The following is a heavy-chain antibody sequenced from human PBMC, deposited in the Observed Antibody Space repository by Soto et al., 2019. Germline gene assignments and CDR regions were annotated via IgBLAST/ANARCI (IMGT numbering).Heavy chain of an antibody. CDR3: ARLNYGDYFDY. Sequence: SETLSLTCTVSGGSISSSSYYWGWIRQPPGKGLEWIGSIYYSGSTYYNPSLKSRVTISVDTSKNQFSLKLSSVTAADAAVYYCARLNYGDYFDYWGQGTLVTVSS. J-gene: IGHJ4*02. D-gene: IGHD4-17*01. V-gene: IGHV4-39*01. CDR1: GGSISSSSYY. CDR2: IYYSGST.